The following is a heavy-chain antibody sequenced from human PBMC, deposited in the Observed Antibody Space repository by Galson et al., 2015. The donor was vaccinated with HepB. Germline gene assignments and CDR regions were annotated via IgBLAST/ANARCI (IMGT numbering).Heavy chain of an antibody. V-gene: IGHV4-59*01. J-gene: IGHJ4*02. CDR2: IYYSGST. D-gene: IGHD3-3*01. CDR3: ARTYYDFWSGYPGGYYFDY. Sequence: LTCTVSGGSISSYYWSWIRQPPGKGLEWIGYIYYSGSTNYNPSLKSRVTISVDTSKNQFSLKLSSVTAADTAVYYCARTYYDFWSGYPGGYYFDYWGQGTLVTVSS. CDR1: GGSISSYY.